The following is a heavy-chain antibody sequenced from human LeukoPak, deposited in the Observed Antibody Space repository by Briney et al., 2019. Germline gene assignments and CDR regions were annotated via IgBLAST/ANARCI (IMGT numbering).Heavy chain of an antibody. CDR3: ARLVVAVPAAIAGWFDP. Sequence: GSSVKVSCKASGGTFSSYAISWVRQAPGQGLEWMGGIIPIFGTANYAQKFQGRVTITTDESTSTAYMELSSLRSEDPAVYYCARLVVAVPAAIAGWFDPWGQGTLVTVSS. D-gene: IGHD2-2*01. CDR2: IIPIFGTA. CDR1: GGTFSSYA. V-gene: IGHV1-69*05. J-gene: IGHJ5*02.